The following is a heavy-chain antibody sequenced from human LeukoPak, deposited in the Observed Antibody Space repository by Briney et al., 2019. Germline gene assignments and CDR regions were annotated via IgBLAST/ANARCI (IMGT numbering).Heavy chain of an antibody. CDR2: MNPNSGNT. CDR1: GYTFTSYG. CDR3: ARGPSYDYVWGSYRSD. V-gene: IGHV1-8*03. D-gene: IGHD3-16*02. J-gene: IGHJ4*02. Sequence: ASVKVSCKASGYTFTSYGINWVRQATGQGLEWMGWMNPNSGNTGYAQKFQGRVTITRNTSISTAYMELSSLRSEDTAVYYCARGPSYDYVWGSYRSDWGQGTLVTVSS.